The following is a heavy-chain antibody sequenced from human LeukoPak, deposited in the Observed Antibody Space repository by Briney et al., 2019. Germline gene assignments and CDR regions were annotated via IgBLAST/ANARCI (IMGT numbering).Heavy chain of an antibody. CDR2: FDPEDGET. J-gene: IGHJ5*02. CDR3: ARDLAWGGPAVDERDWFDP. Sequence: ASVKVSCKVSGYTLTELSMHWVRQAPGKGLEWMGGFDPEDGETIYAQKFQGRVTMTEDTSTDTAYMELRSLRSDDTAMYYCARDLAWGGPAVDERDWFDPWGQGTLVTVSS. V-gene: IGHV1-24*01. CDR1: GYTLTELS. D-gene: IGHD3-3*01.